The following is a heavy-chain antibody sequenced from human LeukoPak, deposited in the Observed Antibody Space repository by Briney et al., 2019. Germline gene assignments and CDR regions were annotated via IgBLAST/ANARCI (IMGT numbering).Heavy chain of an antibody. Sequence: GESLKISCKGSGYSFTNYWIGWVRQMPGKGLEWMGIINPRDSDTRYSPSFQGQVTISADKSISTAYLQWSSLKASDTAMYYCARWGVYCSGGNCYPLYYFDYWGQGTLVTVSS. J-gene: IGHJ4*02. D-gene: IGHD2-15*01. V-gene: IGHV5-51*01. CDR1: GYSFTNYW. CDR2: INPRDSDT. CDR3: ARWGVYCSGGNCYPLYYFDY.